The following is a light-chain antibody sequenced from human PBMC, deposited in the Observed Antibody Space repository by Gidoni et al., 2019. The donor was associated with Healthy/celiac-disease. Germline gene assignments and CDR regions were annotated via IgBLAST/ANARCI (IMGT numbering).Light chain of an antibody. CDR3: QQSYRTLTWT. Sequence: DIQMTQSPSSLSASVGDRVTITCRASQSISSYLNWYQQKPGKAPKLLIYAASSLQSGVPSRFSGSGSGTDFTLTISSLQPEDFATYYCQQSYRTLTWTFXQXTKVEIK. V-gene: IGKV1-39*01. J-gene: IGKJ1*01. CDR2: AAS. CDR1: QSISSY.